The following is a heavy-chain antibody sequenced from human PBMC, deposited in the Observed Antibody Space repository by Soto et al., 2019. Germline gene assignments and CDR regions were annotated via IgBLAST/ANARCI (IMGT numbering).Heavy chain of an antibody. V-gene: IGHV4-39*01. CDR1: ARRLSINGDIWY. Sequence: EPLSLPCTVSARRLSINGDIWYLDWIRQPPGKGLEWIGSIDNGGKTYYNTPLKSRGIISADTSKTQFQLSLNSVTAADTDVYYCVERSLVVAPTWAEGILVTVS. CDR3: VERSLVVAPT. CDR2: IDNGGKT. J-gene: IGHJ4*02. D-gene: IGHD2-21*01.